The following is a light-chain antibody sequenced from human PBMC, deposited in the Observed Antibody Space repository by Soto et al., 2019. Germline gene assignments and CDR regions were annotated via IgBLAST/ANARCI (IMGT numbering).Light chain of an antibody. J-gene: IGKJ4*02. Sequence: DMGVTQAPANLSACMGESANLSSRASQSVSSNLAWYQQKPGQAPRLLIYGASTRATGIPARFSVRCSGTECTLPIITLQSAQSAVYICQQYGRSGTVGSGTKVDIK. CDR2: GAS. CDR3: QQYGRSGT. V-gene: IGKV3-15*01. CDR1: QSVSSN.